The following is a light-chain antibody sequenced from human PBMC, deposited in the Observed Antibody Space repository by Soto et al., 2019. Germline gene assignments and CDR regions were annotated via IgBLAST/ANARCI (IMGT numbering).Light chain of an antibody. CDR1: QGISNY. CDR2: AAS. Sequence: DIQMTQSPSSLSASVGDRVTITCRASQGISNYLAWYQQKPGKVPKLLIYAASTLQSGVPSRFSGSGSGTDFTHTISNMQPEDVATYYCQKYNSAPHTFGQGTKQEIK. J-gene: IGKJ2*01. V-gene: IGKV1-27*01. CDR3: QKYNSAPHT.